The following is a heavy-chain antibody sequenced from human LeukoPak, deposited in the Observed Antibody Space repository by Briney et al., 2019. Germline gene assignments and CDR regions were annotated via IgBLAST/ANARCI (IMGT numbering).Heavy chain of an antibody. J-gene: IGHJ4*02. Sequence: SETLSLTCTVSGGSISSSSYYWGWIRQPPGKGLEWIGSIYYSGSTYYNPSLKSRVTISVDTSKNQFSLKLRSVTAADTAVYYCARGVPGGLLEVIDYWGQGTLVTVSS. CDR1: GGSISSSSYY. D-gene: IGHD3-10*01. V-gene: IGHV4-39*07. CDR2: IYYSGST. CDR3: ARGVPGGLLEVIDY.